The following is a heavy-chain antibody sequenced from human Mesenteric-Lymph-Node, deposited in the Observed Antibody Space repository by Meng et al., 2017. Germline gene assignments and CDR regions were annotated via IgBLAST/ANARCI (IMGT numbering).Heavy chain of an antibody. Sequence: SVKVSCKASGGTFSSYAISWVRQAPGQGLEWMGGIIPIFGTANYAQKFQGRVTITADESTSTAYMELSSLRSEDTAVYYCARSKHFYGSGTSYKIPSEFDYWGQGTLVTVSS. CDR1: GGTFSSYA. D-gene: IGHD3-10*01. CDR3: ARSKHFYGSGTSYKIPSEFDY. CDR2: IIPIFGTA. V-gene: IGHV1-69*13. J-gene: IGHJ4*02.